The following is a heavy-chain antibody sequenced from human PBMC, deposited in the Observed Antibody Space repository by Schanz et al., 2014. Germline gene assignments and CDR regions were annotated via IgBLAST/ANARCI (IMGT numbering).Heavy chain of an antibody. Sequence: EVQLLESGGGLVQPGGSLKLSCAASGLIFSNYVMSWVRQAPGKGLEWVSVIGVDGTTTYYADSVKGRFTISRDNSKNTLYLQMNSLRPEDTAVYYCAKTPREYCNYDNCPNWFDSWGQGTLVTASS. J-gene: IGHJ5*01. CDR2: IGVDGTTT. CDR1: GLIFSNYV. CDR3: AKTPREYCNYDNCPNWFDS. D-gene: IGHD2-15*01. V-gene: IGHV3-23*01.